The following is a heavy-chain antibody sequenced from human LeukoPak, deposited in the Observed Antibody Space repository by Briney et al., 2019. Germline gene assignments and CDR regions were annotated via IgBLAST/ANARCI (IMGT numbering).Heavy chain of an antibody. Sequence: PGGSLRLSCGASGFIFGGYGMHWVRQAPGKGLEWVAVIWNDGVKKKHADSVKGRFTISKDNSKNMLFLQMNSLRVEDTGVYYCARGRSGSYYSAFDIWGQGTMVTVSS. CDR2: IWNDGVKK. J-gene: IGHJ3*02. V-gene: IGHV3-33*01. CDR3: ARGRSGSYYSAFDI. CDR1: GFIFGGYG. D-gene: IGHD1-26*01.